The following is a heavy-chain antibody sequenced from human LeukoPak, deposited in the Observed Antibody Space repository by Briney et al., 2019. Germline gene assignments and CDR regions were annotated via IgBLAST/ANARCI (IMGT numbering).Heavy chain of an antibody. D-gene: IGHD6-19*01. Sequence: GESLKISCKGSGYTFNNYWIGWVRQMPGKGLERMGIIYPNDSDARYSPSFQGQATMSADKSINTAYLQWSSLRASDAAMYYCARRTFGSGWYYDYWGQGTLVTVSS. V-gene: IGHV5-51*01. J-gene: IGHJ4*02. CDR3: ARRTFGSGWYYDY. CDR2: IYPNDSDA. CDR1: GYTFNNYW.